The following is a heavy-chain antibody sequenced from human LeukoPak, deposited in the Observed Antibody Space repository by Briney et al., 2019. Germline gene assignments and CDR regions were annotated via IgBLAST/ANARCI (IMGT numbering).Heavy chain of an antibody. J-gene: IGHJ4*02. CDR3: ARVGSRCGGDCYTPLEPFDY. CDR2: IYYSGST. D-gene: IGHD2-21*02. Sequence: SETLSLTCTVSGGSISSGGYYWSWIRQHPGKGLEWIGYIYYSGSTYYNPSLKSRVTISVDTSKNQFSLKLSSVTAADTAVYYCARVGSRCGGDCYTPLEPFDYWGQGTLVTVSS. V-gene: IGHV4-30-4*08. CDR1: GGSISSGGYY.